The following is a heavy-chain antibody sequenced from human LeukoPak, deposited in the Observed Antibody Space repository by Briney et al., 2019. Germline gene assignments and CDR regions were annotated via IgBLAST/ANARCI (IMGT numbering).Heavy chain of an antibody. CDR1: GFTFSSYA. CDR2: ISYDGSNK. V-gene: IGHV3-30-3*01. J-gene: IGHJ3*02. Sequence: PGRSLRLSCAASGFTFSSYAMHWVRQAQGKGLEWVAVISYDGSNKYYADSVKGRFTISRDNSKNTLYLQMNSLRAEDTAVYYCARDRGSYDSSGYDAFDIWGQGTMVTVSS. D-gene: IGHD3-22*01. CDR3: ARDRGSYDSSGYDAFDI.